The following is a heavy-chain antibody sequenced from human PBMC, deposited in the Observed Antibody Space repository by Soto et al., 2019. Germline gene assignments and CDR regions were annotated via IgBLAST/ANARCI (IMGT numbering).Heavy chain of an antibody. D-gene: IGHD3-22*01. V-gene: IGHV4-59*01. Sequence: SETLSLTCTVSGGSIGSYYWSWIRQPPGKGLEWIGYIYYSGSTNYNPSLKSRVTISVDTSKNQFSLKLSSVTAADTAVYYCARCDRGYYDSSGYYSGGYAFDIWGQGTMVTVSS. CDR3: ARCDRGYYDSSGYYSGGYAFDI. J-gene: IGHJ3*02. CDR2: IYYSGST. CDR1: GGSIGSYY.